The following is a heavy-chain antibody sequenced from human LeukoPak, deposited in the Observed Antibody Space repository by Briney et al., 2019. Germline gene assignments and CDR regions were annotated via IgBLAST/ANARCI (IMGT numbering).Heavy chain of an antibody. CDR1: GYTFTGYY. D-gene: IGHD3-10*01. J-gene: IGHJ4*02. CDR3: ARGPEPDYGSGRYYNADLIDY. Sequence: ASVKVSCKGSGYTFTGYYMHWVRQAPGQGLEWMGWINPNSSGTSHAQKFQGRVTMTRDTSISTAYMEPNRLRSDDTAVYYCARGPEPDYGSGRYYNADLIDYWGQGTLVTVSS. V-gene: IGHV1-2*02. CDR2: INPNSSGT.